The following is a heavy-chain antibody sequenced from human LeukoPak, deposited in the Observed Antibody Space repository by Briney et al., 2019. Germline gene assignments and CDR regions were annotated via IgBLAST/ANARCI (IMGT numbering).Heavy chain of an antibody. J-gene: IGHJ2*01. V-gene: IGHV4-4*07. Sequence: SETLSLTCTVSGGSISSYYWSWIRQPAGKGLEWIGRIYTSGSTNYNPSLKSRVTMSVDTSKNQFYLKLSSMTAADTAVYYCARSGCGGDCYSASNYWYFDLWGRGTLVTVSS. CDR1: GGSISSYY. D-gene: IGHD2-21*02. CDR3: ARSGCGGDCYSASNYWYFDL. CDR2: IYTSGST.